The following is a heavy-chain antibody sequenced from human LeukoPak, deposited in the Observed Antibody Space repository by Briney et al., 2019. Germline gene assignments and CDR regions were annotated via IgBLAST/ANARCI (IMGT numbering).Heavy chain of an antibody. D-gene: IGHD1-26*01. V-gene: IGHV3-23*01. CDR2: ISGSGGST. Sequence: GGSLRLSCAAPGFTFSNYAMSWVRQAPGKGLEWVSHISGSGGSTHYADSVKGRLTISRDNSKNTLYLQMNSLRAEDTAVYYCARGPWEPSDYWGQGTLVTVTS. CDR1: GFTFSNYA. J-gene: IGHJ4*02. CDR3: ARGPWEPSDY.